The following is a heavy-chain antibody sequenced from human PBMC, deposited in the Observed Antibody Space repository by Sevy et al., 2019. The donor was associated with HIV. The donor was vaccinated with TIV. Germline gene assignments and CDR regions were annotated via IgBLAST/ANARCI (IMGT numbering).Heavy chain of an antibody. CDR1: GYTFTGYY. D-gene: IGHD3-3*01. J-gene: IGHJ4*01. CDR2: INPNSGDT. V-gene: IGHV1-2*02. CDR3: ARELDYLWSGYKY. Sequence: ASVKVSCKTSGYTFTGYYMHWVRQAPGQGLEWMGWINPNSGDTIYPQKFQGRVTLTRDTSITTAYMELSSLTSDDSAVYYCARELDYLWSGYKYWGRGTLVTVSS.